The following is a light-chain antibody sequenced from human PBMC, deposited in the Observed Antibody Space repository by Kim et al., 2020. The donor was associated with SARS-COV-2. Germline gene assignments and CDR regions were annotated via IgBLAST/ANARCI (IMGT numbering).Light chain of an antibody. V-gene: IGKV3-20*01. J-gene: IGKJ4*01. Sequence: SPAETATLTCRASKRVSSNYLASYQQKPGQAPRLLIYGASSRATGIPDRFGGSGSGTDFTLTISRLEPEDFAVYYCQQYGGSPFTFGGGTKVDIK. CDR3: QQYGGSPFT. CDR1: KRVSSNY. CDR2: GAS.